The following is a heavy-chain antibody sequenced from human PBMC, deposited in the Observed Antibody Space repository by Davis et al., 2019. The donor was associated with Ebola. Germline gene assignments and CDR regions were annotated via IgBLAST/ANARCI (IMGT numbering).Heavy chain of an antibody. CDR2: INPSGGST. D-gene: IGHD6-19*01. CDR3: ARDQVAGTYYYGMDV. V-gene: IGHV1-46*01. J-gene: IGHJ6*02. Sequence: ASVKVSCKASGGTFSSYAISWVRQAPGQGLEWMGIINPSGGSTSYAQKFQGRVTMTRDTSTSTVYMELSSLRSEDTAVYYCARDQVAGTYYYGMDVWGQGTTVTVSS. CDR1: GGTFSSYA.